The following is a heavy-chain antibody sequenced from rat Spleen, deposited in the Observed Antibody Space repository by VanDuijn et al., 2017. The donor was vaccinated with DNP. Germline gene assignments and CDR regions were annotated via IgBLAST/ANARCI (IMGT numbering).Heavy chain of an antibody. CDR3: AIQLGVFDY. J-gene: IGHJ2*01. Sequence: EVQLQESGPGLVKPSQSLSLTCSVTGYSITSNHKWTWIRTFPGNELEWMGYINNAGSTNYNPFLKSRFSITRDTSKNQFFLQVNSVRNEDTATYYCAIQLGVFDYWGQGVMVIVSS. V-gene: IGHV3-3*01. CDR2: INNAGST. CDR1: GYSITSNHK. D-gene: IGHD5-1*01.